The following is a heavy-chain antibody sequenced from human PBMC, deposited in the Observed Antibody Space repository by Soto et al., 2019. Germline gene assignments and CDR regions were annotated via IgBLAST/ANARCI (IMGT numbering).Heavy chain of an antibody. Sequence: QVQLLESGGGVVQPGRSLRLSCAASGFTFSTYAMHWVRQVPGKGLEWVAVISYDGSHKYYADSVRGRFSISRDNSKKALSLQMNSLRVKDTAVYYCARGRPIAMATTDEWGQGTLGTASS. CDR3: ARGRPIAMATTDE. CDR1: GFTFSTYA. D-gene: IGHD5-12*01. CDR2: ISYDGSHK. J-gene: IGHJ4*02. V-gene: IGHV3-30-3*01.